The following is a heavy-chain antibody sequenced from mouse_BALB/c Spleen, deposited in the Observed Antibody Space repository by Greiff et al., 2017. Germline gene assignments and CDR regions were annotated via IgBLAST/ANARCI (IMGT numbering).Heavy chain of an antibody. Sequence: EVQLQQSGPELVKPGASVKISCKASGYTFTDYNMHWVKQSHGKSLEWIGYIYPYNGGTGYNQKFKSKATLTVDNSSSTAYMELRSLTSEDSAVYYCARDYYGSSYDGFAYWGQGTLVTGAA. CDR3: ARDYYGSSYDGFAY. V-gene: IGHV1S29*02. CDR1: GYTFTDYN. CDR2: IYPYNGGT. D-gene: IGHD1-1*01. J-gene: IGHJ3*01.